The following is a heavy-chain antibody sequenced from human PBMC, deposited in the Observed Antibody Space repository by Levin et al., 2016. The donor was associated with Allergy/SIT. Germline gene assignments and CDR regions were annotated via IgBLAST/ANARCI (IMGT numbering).Heavy chain of an antibody. CDR1: GFTFSSYW. D-gene: IGHD3-10*01. J-gene: IGHJ4*02. CDR3: AKNPYPDYYGSGSYDLRY. Sequence: GGSLRLSCAASGFTFSSYWMHWVRQAPGKGLEWVSRINSDGSGTNYADSVKGRFTISRDNSKNTLYLQMNSLRAEDTAVYYCAKNPYPDYYGSGSYDLRYWGQGTLVTVSS. CDR2: INSDGSGT. V-gene: IGHV3-74*01.